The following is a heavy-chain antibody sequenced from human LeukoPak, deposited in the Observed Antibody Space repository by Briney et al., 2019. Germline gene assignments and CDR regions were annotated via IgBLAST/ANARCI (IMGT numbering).Heavy chain of an antibody. CDR2: ISGSGGST. Sequence: GGSLRLSCAASGFTFSSYAMSWVRQAPGKGLEWVSAISGSGGSTYYADSVKGRFTISRDNSKNTLYLQMNSLRAEDTAVYYCAKKESSSSWYDHFDYWGQGTLVTVSS. CDR3: AKKESSSSWYDHFDY. V-gene: IGHV3-23*01. D-gene: IGHD6-13*01. CDR1: GFTFSSYA. J-gene: IGHJ4*02.